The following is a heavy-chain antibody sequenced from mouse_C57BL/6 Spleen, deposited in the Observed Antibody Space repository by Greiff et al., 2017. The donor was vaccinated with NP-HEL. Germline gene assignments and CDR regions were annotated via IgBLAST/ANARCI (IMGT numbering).Heavy chain of an antibody. D-gene: IGHD2-5*01. J-gene: IGHJ4*01. CDR1: GYTFNDYY. V-gene: IGHV1-77*01. Sequence: QVHVKQSGAELVKPGASVKISCKASGYTFNDYYINWVKQRPGQGLEWIGKIGPGSGSTYYNEKFKGKATLTADKSSSTAYMQLSSLTSEDSAVYFCARGDYSNYGGAMDYWGQGTSVTVSS. CDR3: ARGDYSNYGGAMDY. CDR2: IGPGSGST.